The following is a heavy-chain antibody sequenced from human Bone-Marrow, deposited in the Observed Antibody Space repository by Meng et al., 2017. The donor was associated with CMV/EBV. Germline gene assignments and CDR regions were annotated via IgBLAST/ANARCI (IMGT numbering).Heavy chain of an antibody. V-gene: IGHV1-18*01. Sequence: CKSSGYTFTGPAFRWVRQAPGQGLQWMGWISASNGNTHYSDKFKGRVTMSIDTSTSTAYMELRSLQSDDTAVYYCARLAAGANFLDSWGQGTLVTVSS. D-gene: IGHD7-27*01. CDR1: GYTFTGPA. CDR3: ARLAAGANFLDS. CDR2: ISASNGNT. J-gene: IGHJ4*02.